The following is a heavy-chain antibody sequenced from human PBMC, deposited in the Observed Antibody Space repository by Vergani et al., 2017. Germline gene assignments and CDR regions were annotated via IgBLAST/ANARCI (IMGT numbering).Heavy chain of an antibody. CDR1: GFTFSSYA. V-gene: IGHV3-23*04. CDR2: ISGSGGSK. D-gene: IGHD4-17*01. Sequence: EVQLVESGGGLVQPGGSLRLSCAASGFTFSSYAMSWVRQAPGKGLEGGSAISGSGGSKYYADSVKDRFTISRDNSKKTLYLQMNSLRADDTAVYYCAKVLLLTTVTTGEFDYWGQGTLVTVSS. CDR3: AKVLLLTTVTTGEFDY. J-gene: IGHJ4*02.